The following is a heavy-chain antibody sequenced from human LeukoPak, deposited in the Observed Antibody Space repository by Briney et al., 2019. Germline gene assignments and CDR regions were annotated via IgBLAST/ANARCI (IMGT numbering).Heavy chain of an antibody. V-gene: IGHV4-38-2*02. CDR2: IYHSGST. CDR3: ARDPAGYSSSWYYYYYMDV. J-gene: IGHJ6*03. D-gene: IGHD6-13*01. Sequence: SETLSLTCTVSGYSISSGYYWGWIRQPPGKGLEWIGSIYHSGSTYYNPSLKSRVTISVDTSKNQFSLKLSSVTAADTAVYYCARDPAGYSSSWYYYYYMDVWGKGTTVTISS. CDR1: GYSISSGYY.